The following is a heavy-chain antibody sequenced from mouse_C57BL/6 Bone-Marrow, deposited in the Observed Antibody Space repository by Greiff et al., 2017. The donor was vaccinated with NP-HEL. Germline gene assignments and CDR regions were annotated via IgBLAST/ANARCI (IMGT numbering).Heavy chain of an antibody. D-gene: IGHD2-12*01. V-gene: IGHV1-26*01. CDR1: GYTFTDYY. CDR2: INPKDGGT. J-gene: IGHJ1*03. Sequence: EVQLQQSGPELVKPGASVKISCKASGYTFTDYYMNWVKQSHGKSLEWIGHINPKDGGTSYNQKFKGKATLTVDKSSSTAYMELRSLTSEDSAVYYCASRDDGDWYFDVGGTGTTVTVSA. CDR3: ASRDDGDWYFDV.